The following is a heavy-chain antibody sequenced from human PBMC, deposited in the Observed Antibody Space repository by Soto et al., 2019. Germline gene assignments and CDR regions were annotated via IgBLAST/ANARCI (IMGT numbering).Heavy chain of an antibody. J-gene: IGHJ3*02. Sequence: GGSLRLSCAASGFTFSSYAMHWVRQAPGKGLEWVAVISYDGSNKYYADSVKGRFTISRDNSKNTLYLQMNSLRAEDTAVYYCARDSRGSGYYDAFDIWGQGTMVTVSS. CDR3: ARDSRGSGYYDAFDI. V-gene: IGHV3-30-3*01. CDR2: ISYDGSNK. D-gene: IGHD3-22*01. CDR1: GFTFSSYA.